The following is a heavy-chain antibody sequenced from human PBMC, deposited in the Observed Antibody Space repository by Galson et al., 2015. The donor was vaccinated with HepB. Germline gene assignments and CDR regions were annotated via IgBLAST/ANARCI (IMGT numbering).Heavy chain of an antibody. Sequence: SVKVSCKASAYTFTNYGLNWVRQAPGQGLEWMGWITPHNGYTNYAQKFQGRVTMTTDTSTSTGYMELRSLRSDDTAVCYCARGDGYNFGRFAYWGQGTLVTVSS. CDR2: ITPHNGYT. V-gene: IGHV1-18*01. CDR3: ARGDGYNFGRFAY. CDR1: AYTFTNYG. D-gene: IGHD5-24*01. J-gene: IGHJ4*02.